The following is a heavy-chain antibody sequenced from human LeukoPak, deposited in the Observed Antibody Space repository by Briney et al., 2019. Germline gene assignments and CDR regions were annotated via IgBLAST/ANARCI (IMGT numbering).Heavy chain of an antibody. CDR2: ISGSGGST. Sequence: PGGSLRLSCAASGFTFSSYAMSWVRQAPGKGLEWVSAISGSGGSTYYADSVKGRFTISRDNSKNTLYLQMNSVRAEDAPIYYCAKEYGSLFLEGFDYWEQGTLVSVSS. D-gene: IGHD3-3*01. V-gene: IGHV3-23*01. CDR3: AKEYGSLFLEGFDY. CDR1: GFTFSSYA. J-gene: IGHJ4*02.